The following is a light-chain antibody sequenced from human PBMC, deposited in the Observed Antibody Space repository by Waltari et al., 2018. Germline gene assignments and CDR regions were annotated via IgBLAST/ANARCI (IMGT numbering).Light chain of an antibody. CDR2: AVS. Sequence: QSALPQPASVSGSPGQSITISCTETSSDVGSYTLASWYQQHPGKAPKLIIYAVSKRPSGASARFSGSKSGNTASLTISGLQAEDEADYYCCSYAGSTTRWVFGGGTKLTVL. V-gene: IGLV2-23*02. CDR3: CSYAGSTTRWV. CDR1: SSDVGSYTL. J-gene: IGLJ3*02.